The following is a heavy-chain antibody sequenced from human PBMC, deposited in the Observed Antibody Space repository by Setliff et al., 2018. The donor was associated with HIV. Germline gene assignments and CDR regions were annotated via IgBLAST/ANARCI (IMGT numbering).Heavy chain of an antibody. CDR2: MYYSGNT. D-gene: IGHD1-26*01. Sequence: SETLSLTCIVSGGSISSSSSYWGWIRLPPGKGLEWIGSMYYSGNTYYNPSLKRRVTISLDMSKNQFSLKLSSVTAADTAVYYCARDQGGATDYWGQGTLVTVSS. CDR3: ARDQGGATDY. CDR1: GGSISSSSSY. J-gene: IGHJ4*02. V-gene: IGHV4-39*07.